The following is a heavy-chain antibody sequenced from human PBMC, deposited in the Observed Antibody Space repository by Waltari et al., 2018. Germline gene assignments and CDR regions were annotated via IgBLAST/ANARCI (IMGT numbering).Heavy chain of an antibody. J-gene: IGHJ3*01. D-gene: IGHD2-21*01. CDR1: GGSFSGYY. CDR2: INHSGST. V-gene: IGHV4-34*01. CDR3: ARGTVALH. Sequence: QVQLQQWGAGLLKPSETLSLTCAVYGGSFSGYYWSWIRQPPGKGLEWIGKINHSGSTNYNPSLKSRVTISVDTSKNQFSLKLSSVTAADTAVYYCARGTVALHWGQGTMVTVSS.